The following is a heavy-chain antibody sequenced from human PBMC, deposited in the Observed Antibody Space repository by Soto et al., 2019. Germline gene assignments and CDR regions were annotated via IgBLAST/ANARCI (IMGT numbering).Heavy chain of an antibody. CDR3: VRGATGLDFGAFLY. D-gene: IGHD4-17*01. CDR1: GSTFGDYA. J-gene: IGHJ4*02. V-gene: IGHV3-49*04. CDR2: IRSKAYGGTT. Sequence: GGSLRLSCTASGSTFGDYAIIWVRQAPGKGLEWVSFIRSKAYGGTTQYAASVKGRFTISRDDSKSIAYLQMNSLKTEDTAVYYCVRGATGLDFGAFLYWGQGTLVTVSS.